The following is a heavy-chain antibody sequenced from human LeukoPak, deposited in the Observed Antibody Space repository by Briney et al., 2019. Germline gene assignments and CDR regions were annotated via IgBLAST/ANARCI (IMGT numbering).Heavy chain of an antibody. Sequence: GGSLRLSCAASGFTFSSYAMSWVRQAPGKGLEWVSSISTGGGSTYYADSVKGRFTISRDNSKNTLYLQMSSLRADDTAVYYCANWVGTTRVDYWGQGTLVTVSS. CDR1: GFTFSSYA. V-gene: IGHV3-23*01. CDR3: ANWVGTTRVDY. CDR2: ISTGGGST. J-gene: IGHJ4*02. D-gene: IGHD1-1*01.